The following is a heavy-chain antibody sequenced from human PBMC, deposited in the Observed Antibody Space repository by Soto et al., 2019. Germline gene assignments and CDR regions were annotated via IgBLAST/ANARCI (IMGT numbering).Heavy chain of an antibody. CDR1: GFTFSSHA. D-gene: IGHD3-3*01. CDR2: ISGSGGST. V-gene: IGHV3-23*01. CDR3: AKQLNYDFWSGYPDAFDI. J-gene: IGHJ3*02. Sequence: EVQLLESGGGLVQPGGSLRLSCAASGFTFSSHAMSWVRQAPGKGLEWVSGISGSGGSTYSADSVKGRFTISRDNSKNTLYLQMNSLRAEATALYYCAKQLNYDFWSGYPDAFDIWGQWTMVIVSS.